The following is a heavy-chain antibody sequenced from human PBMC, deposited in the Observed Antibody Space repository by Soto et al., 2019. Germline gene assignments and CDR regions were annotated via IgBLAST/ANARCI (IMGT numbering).Heavy chain of an antibody. CDR2: IYYSGST. CDR3: ARVVVPAGAWIDY. V-gene: IGHV4-31*03. Sequence: PSETLSLTCTVSGGSISSGGYYWSWIRQHPGKGLEWIGYIYYSGSTYYNPSLKSRVTISVDTSKNQFSLKLSSVTAADTAVYYCARVVVPAGAWIDYWGQGTLVTVSS. D-gene: IGHD2-2*01. CDR1: GGSISSGGYY. J-gene: IGHJ4*02.